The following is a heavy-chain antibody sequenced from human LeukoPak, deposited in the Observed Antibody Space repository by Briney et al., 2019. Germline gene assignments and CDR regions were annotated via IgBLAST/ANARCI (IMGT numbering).Heavy chain of an antibody. J-gene: IGHJ4*02. V-gene: IGHV1-8*01. CDR1: GYTFTSYD. Sequence: GASVKVSCKASGYTFTSYDINWVRQATGQGLEWMGWMNPNSGNTGYAQKFQGRVTMTRNTSISTAYMELSSLRSEGTAVYYCARARSGWYPSHDYWGQGTLVTVSS. CDR2: MNPNSGNT. D-gene: IGHD6-19*01. CDR3: ARARSGWYPSHDY.